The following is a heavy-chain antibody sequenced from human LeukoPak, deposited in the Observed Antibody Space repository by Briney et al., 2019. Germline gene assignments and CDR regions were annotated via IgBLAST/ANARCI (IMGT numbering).Heavy chain of an antibody. J-gene: IGHJ4*02. CDR3: AKTRCSGCGCLSPDFDY. V-gene: IGHV1-46*01. CDR2: IDPSVGST. CDR1: GFSFINYY. D-gene: IGHD2-15*01. Sequence: GASVKVSCKASGFSFINYYIHWVRLAPGQGLEWMGIIDPSVGSTSHAQKFQGRVSMPRDTSTSTVYMELSSLTSEDTAVYYSAKTRCSGCGCLSPDFDYWGQGTLVTVSS.